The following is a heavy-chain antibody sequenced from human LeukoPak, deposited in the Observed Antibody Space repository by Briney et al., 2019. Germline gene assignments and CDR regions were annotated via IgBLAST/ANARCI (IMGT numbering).Heavy chain of an antibody. J-gene: IGHJ5*02. D-gene: IGHD6-13*01. CDR3: ARGVAAKFDP. V-gene: IGHV1-8*02. CDR1: GYTFTGYY. Sequence: ASVKVSCKASGYTFTGYYMHWVRQATGQGLEWMGWMNPNSGNTGYAQKFQGRVTMTRNTSISTAYMELSSLRSEDTAVYYCARGVAAKFDPWGQGTLVTVSS. CDR2: MNPNSGNT.